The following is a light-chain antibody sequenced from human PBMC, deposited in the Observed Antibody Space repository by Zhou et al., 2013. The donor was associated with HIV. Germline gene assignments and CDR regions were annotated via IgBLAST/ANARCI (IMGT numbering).Light chain of an antibody. V-gene: IGLV2-11*01. CDR1: SSDVGGYNY. CDR3: CSYAGSYTYV. Sequence: QSALTQPASVSGSPGQSVTISCTGTSSDVGGYNYVSWYQQHPGKAPKLMIYDVSKRPSGVPDRFSGSKSGNTASLTISGLQAEDEAHYYCCSYAGSYTYVFGTETKVTVL. J-gene: IGLJ1*01. CDR2: DVS.